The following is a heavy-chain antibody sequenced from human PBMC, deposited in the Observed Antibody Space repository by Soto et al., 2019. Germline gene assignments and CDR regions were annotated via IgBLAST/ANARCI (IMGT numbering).Heavy chain of an antibody. CDR2: IYHSGST. CDR1: GHSISRGAFS. J-gene: IGHJ4*02. D-gene: IGHD4-17*01. Sequence: SDTLSLTCALSGHSISRGAFSWSWIRQPPGKGLEWIGYIYHSGSTYYNPSLKSRVTISVDRSKNQFSLKLSSVTAADTAVYYCARAMTTVTTIDYWGQGTLVTVS. V-gene: IGHV4-30-2*01. CDR3: ARAMTTVTTIDY.